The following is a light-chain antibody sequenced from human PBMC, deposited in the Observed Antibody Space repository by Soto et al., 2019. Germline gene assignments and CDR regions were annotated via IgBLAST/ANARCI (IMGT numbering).Light chain of an antibody. CDR1: SSNIGAGYD. J-gene: IGLJ7*01. Sequence: QAVVTQSPSVSGAPGQRVTISCTGTSSNIGAGYDVHWYKQLPGTAPKVLIYGNDNRPLGVPDRFAGSPSGTLGSLVISGLQAEYEAQSYGQSYDSSLSRFVFGSGTRLTV. CDR2: GND. CDR3: QSYDSSLSRFV. V-gene: IGLV1-40*01.